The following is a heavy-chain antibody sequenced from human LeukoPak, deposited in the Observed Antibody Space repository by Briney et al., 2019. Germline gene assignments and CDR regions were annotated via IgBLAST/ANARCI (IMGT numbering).Heavy chain of an antibody. CDR1: GYTFTSYD. J-gene: IGHJ4*02. CDR3: ARGQFPLYCTTTSCYEFDY. V-gene: IGHV1-8*01. CDR2: MNPNSGNT. D-gene: IGHD2-2*01. Sequence: ASVKVSCKASGYTFTSYDINWVRQAIGQGLEWMGWMNPNSGNTGYAQNFQGRVTMTRNTSISTAFLELSSLRSDDTAVYYCARGQFPLYCTTTSCYEFDYWGQGTLVTVSS.